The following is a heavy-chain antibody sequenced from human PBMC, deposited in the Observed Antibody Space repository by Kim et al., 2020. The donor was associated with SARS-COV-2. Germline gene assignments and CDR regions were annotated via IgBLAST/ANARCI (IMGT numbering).Heavy chain of an antibody. CDR1: GGSISSFY. CDR3: ARMMNNGPYYFDY. J-gene: IGHJ4*02. Sequence: SETLSLTCTVSGGSISSFYWSWLRQPPGKGLEWVGYIYYPGSTNYSPSLKSRVTISIGTSENRFSLRLNSVTAADTAVYFCARMMNNGPYYFDYWGQGALVTVSS. V-gene: IGHV4-59*13. CDR2: IYYPGST. D-gene: IGHD2-8*01.